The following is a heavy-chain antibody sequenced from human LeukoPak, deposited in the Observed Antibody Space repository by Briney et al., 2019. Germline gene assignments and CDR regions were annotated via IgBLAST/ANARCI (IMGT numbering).Heavy chain of an antibody. V-gene: IGHV1-69*05. Sequence: AASVKVSCKASGGTFSSYAISWVRRAPGQGLEWMGGIIPIFGTANYAQKFQGRVTITTDESTSTAYMELSSLRSEDTAVYYCARGGSGYDFYFDYWGQGTLVTVSS. CDR3: ARGGSGYDFYFDY. CDR2: IIPIFGTA. D-gene: IGHD5-12*01. J-gene: IGHJ4*02. CDR1: GGTFSSYA.